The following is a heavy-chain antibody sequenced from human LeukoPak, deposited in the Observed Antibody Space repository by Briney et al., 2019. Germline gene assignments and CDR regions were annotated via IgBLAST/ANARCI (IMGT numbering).Heavy chain of an antibody. CDR1: GYTFTSYG. J-gene: IGHJ4*02. CDR3: ATGIAVAGRGGY. CDR2: ISTYNGDT. V-gene: IGHV1-18*01. D-gene: IGHD6-19*01. Sequence: ASVKVSCKASGYTFTSYGINWVRQAPGQGLEWMGWISTYNGDTNYAQKFQGRVTMTRDMSTSTVYMELSSLRSEDTAVYYCATGIAVAGRGGYWGQGTLVTVSS.